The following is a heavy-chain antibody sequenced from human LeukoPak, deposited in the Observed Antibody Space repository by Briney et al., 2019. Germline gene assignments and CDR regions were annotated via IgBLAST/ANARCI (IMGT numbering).Heavy chain of an antibody. D-gene: IGHD3-22*01. CDR1: GFTFSSYW. J-gene: IGHJ4*02. Sequence: QTGGSLTLSCAASGFTFSSYWMSWVRQAPGKGLEWVANIKQDGSEKYYVDSVKGRFTISRDNAKNSLYLQMNSLRAEDTAVYYCATSSQYYYDSSGYYFLYWGQGTLVTVSS. V-gene: IGHV3-7*01. CDR3: ATSSQYYYDSSGYYFLY. CDR2: IKQDGSEK.